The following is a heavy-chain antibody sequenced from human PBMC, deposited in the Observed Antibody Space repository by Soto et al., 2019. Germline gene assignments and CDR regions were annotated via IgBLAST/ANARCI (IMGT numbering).Heavy chain of an antibody. CDR2: ISAYNGNT. J-gene: IGHJ5*02. V-gene: IGHV1-18*01. D-gene: IGHD1-26*01. CDR1: GYTFTSYG. CDR3: ARDIVGSGSYSWNNWFDP. Sequence: QVPLVQSGAEVKKPGASVKVSCKASGYTFTSYGISWVRQAPGQGLEWMGWISAYNGNTNYAQKLQGRVTMTTDTSTSTAYRELRSLRSDDTAVYYCARDIVGSGSYSWNNWFDPWGQGTLVTVSS.